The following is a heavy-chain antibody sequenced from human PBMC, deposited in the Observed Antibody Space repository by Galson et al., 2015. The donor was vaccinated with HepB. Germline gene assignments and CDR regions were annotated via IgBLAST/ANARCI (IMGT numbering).Heavy chain of an antibody. CDR2: ISSSSSYI. J-gene: IGHJ4*02. Sequence: SLRLSCAASGFTFSSYSMNWVRQAPGKGLEWVSSISSSSSYIYYADSVKGRFTIFRDNAKNSLYLQMNSLRAEDTAVYYCARESGDYYDSSGYYSLGHYYFDYWGQGTLVTVSS. CDR3: ARESGDYYDSSGYYSLGHYYFDY. V-gene: IGHV3-21*01. CDR1: GFTFSSYS. D-gene: IGHD3-22*01.